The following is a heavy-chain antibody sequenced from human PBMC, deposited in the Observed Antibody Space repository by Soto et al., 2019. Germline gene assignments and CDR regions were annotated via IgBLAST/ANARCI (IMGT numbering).Heavy chain of an antibody. CDR1: GGSISSGSYY. Sequence: SETLSLTCTVSGGSISSGSYYWGWVRQPPGKWLEWIGSIYYSGNAYFNPSLKSRVAVSVDTSKNQFSLKVTSVTATDTAVYYCARHKDTSSRYLLPDFWGQGTLVTVSS. J-gene: IGHJ4*02. V-gene: IGHV4-39*01. CDR3: ARHKDTSSRYLLPDF. D-gene: IGHD6-13*01. CDR2: IYYSGNA.